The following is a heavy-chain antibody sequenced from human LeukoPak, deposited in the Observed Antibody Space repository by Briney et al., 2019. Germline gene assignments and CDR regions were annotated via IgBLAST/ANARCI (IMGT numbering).Heavy chain of an antibody. Sequence: TLSLTCTVSGGSISSYYWSWIRQPPGKALEWLALIYWNNNERYSPSLKSRLTITKDTSKNQVVLTMTNVDPLDTGTYYCARIWFGELFPFDHWGQGTLVTVSS. D-gene: IGHD3-10*01. CDR1: GGSISSYYW. J-gene: IGHJ4*02. CDR3: ARIWFGELFPFDH. V-gene: IGHV2-5*01. CDR2: IYWNNNE.